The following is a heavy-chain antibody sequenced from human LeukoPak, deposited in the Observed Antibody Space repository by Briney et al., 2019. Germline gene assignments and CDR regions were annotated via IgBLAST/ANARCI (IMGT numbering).Heavy chain of an antibody. D-gene: IGHD3-22*01. V-gene: IGHV5-51*01. CDR1: GYTFSSYW. J-gene: IGHJ4*02. Sequence: GESLKISCKGSGYTFSSYWIGWVRQMPGKGLEWMGIIYPGDSDTRYSPSLQGQVTISVDTSIGTAYLQWSSLKASDTAMYYCARLGGPFYDSMDYWGQGTLVTVSS. CDR2: IYPGDSDT. CDR3: ARLGGPFYDSMDY.